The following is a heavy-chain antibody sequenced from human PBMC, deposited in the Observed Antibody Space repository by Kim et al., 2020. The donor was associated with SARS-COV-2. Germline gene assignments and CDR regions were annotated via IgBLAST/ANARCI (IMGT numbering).Heavy chain of an antibody. V-gene: IGHV3-72*01. CDR1: GFKFSDQY. CDR3: KATGAD. J-gene: IGHJ4*02. CDR2: IGNKASSYTT. D-gene: IGHD2-8*02. Sequence: GGSLRLSCVGSGFKFSDQYMDWVRQGPGKGLEWLGRIGNKASSYTTQYAASVKGRFTISREDSKNSLYLQMSSLNTEDTAVYYCKATGADWGQGTLVTVSS.